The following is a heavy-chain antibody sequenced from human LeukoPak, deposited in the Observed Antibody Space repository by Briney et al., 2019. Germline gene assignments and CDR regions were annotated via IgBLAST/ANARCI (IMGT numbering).Heavy chain of an antibody. CDR3: ARDPTEQWLGRPFDY. V-gene: IGHV1-46*01. D-gene: IGHD6-19*01. CDR2: INPSGSST. CDR1: GYTFTSYY. Sequence: ASVTLSFTASGYTFTSYYMHWGRQAPGQGLEGMGIINPSGSSTSYAQKFQGRVTMTRDMSTSTVYMELSSLRSEDTAVYYCARDPTEQWLGRPFDYGGQGTLVTVSS. J-gene: IGHJ4*02.